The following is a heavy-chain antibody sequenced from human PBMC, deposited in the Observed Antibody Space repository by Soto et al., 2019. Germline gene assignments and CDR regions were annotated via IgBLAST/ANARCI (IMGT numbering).Heavy chain of an antibody. Sequence: QVQLVESGGGVVQPGRSLRLSCAASGFTFSSYGMHWVRQAPGKGLEWEAVIWYDGSNKYYADSVKGRFPISRDNSKNTLYLQMNSLSAEDTAVYYCARDCGIAASVTGYYYCMDVWGQGTTVTVSS. V-gene: IGHV3-33*01. CDR3: ARDCGIAASVTGYYYCMDV. CDR2: IWYDGSNK. J-gene: IGHJ6*02. D-gene: IGHD6-13*01. CDR1: GFTFSSYG.